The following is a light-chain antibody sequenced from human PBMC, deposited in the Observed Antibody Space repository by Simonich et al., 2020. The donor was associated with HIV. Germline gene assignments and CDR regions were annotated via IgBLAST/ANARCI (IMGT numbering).Light chain of an antibody. CDR1: SSTIVSNY. J-gene: IGLJ3*02. CDR2: SDN. Sequence: QSVLTQPPSASETPGQRVTISCSGRSSTIVSNYVYWSLQLPGTAPKLLIYSDNQRPEGFPDRVSGSTSGTSASLAISGLRSDDEADYYCATWDDSLSGPVFGGGTKLTVL. V-gene: IGLV1-47*02. CDR3: ATWDDSLSGPV.